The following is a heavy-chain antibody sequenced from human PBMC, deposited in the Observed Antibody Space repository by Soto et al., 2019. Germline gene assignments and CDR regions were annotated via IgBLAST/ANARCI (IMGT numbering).Heavy chain of an antibody. Sequence: GGSLRLSCAASGFTFSSYAMSWVRQAPGKGLEWVSAISGSGGSTYYADSVKGRFTISRDNSKNTLYLQMNSLRAEDTAVYYCAEGNRGIAAAGDYYGMDVWGQGTTVTVSS. J-gene: IGHJ6*02. CDR1: GFTFSSYA. D-gene: IGHD6-13*01. CDR2: ISGSGGST. V-gene: IGHV3-23*01. CDR3: AEGNRGIAAAGDYYGMDV.